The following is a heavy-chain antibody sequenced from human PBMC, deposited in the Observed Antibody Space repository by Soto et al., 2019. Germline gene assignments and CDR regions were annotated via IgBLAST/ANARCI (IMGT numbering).Heavy chain of an antibody. J-gene: IGHJ4*02. V-gene: IGHV1-18*01. CDR1: GYAFTTYG. CDR2: ISAHNGNT. D-gene: IGHD1-1*01. Sequence: QVHLVQSGAEVKKPVASVKVSCKGSGYAFTTYGITWVRQAPGQGLEWMGWISAHNGNTNYAQKLQGRVTVTRDTSTSTAYMELRSLRSDDTAVYYCARGRYGDYWGQGALDTVSS. CDR3: ARGRYGDY.